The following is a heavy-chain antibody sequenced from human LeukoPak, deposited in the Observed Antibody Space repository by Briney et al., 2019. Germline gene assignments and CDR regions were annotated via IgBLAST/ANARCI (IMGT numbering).Heavy chain of an antibody. CDR3: SRGNYFDY. CDR2: IYYSGST. Sequence: SETLSLTCTVSGGSISSGGYYWSWIRQHPGKGLEWIGYIYYSGSTYYNPSLKIRVTISVDTSKNQFSLKLSSVTAADTAVYYCSRGNYFDYWGQGTLVTVSS. CDR1: GGSISSGGYY. J-gene: IGHJ4*02. V-gene: IGHV4-31*03.